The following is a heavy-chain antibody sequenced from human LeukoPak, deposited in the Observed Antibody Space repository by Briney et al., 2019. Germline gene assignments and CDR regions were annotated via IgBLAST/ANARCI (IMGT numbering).Heavy chain of an antibody. Sequence: ASVKVSCKASGYSFIGYYIHWVRQAPGQGLEWMGWINPNNGGTNYAQTFQGRVSMTRDTSISTVYMELSRLRSDDTAVYYCVRGISGFGTNWFDPWGQGTLVTVSS. CDR3: VRGISGFGTNWFDP. CDR1: GYSFIGYY. J-gene: IGHJ5*02. V-gene: IGHV1-2*02. CDR2: INPNNGGT. D-gene: IGHD3-10*01.